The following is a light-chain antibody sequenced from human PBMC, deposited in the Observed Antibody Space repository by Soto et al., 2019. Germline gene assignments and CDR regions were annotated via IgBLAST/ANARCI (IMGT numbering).Light chain of an antibody. J-gene: IGKJ1*01. CDR1: QNIFTY. V-gene: IGKV1-5*01. CDR2: DPS. Sequence: DIHMTQSPSTLSASVGDRVTISCRARQNIFTYLAWYQQKPGKAPKLLIFDPSTLQSGVPPSFSGSGSGTEFTLTISSLQPDDFATYYCQHYTLYSASFGPGTKV. CDR3: QHYTLYSAS.